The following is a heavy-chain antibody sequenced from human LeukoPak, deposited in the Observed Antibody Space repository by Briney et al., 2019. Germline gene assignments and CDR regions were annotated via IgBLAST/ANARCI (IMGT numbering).Heavy chain of an antibody. V-gene: IGHV3-7*01. CDR1: GFTFSSYW. CDR2: IKQDGSEK. CDR3: ARVGITIFGVVINYFDY. Sequence: GGSLRLSCAASGFTFSSYWMSWVRQAPGKGLEWVANIKQDGSEKYYVDSVKGRFTISRDNAKNSLYLQMNSLRAEDTAVYYCARVGITIFGVVINYFDYWGQGTLVTVSS. D-gene: IGHD3-3*01. J-gene: IGHJ4*02.